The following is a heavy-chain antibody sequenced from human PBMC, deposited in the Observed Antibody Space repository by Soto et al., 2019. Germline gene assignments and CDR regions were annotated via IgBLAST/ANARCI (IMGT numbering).Heavy chain of an antibody. CDR3: ARGGQYCSSTSCYGLYFDY. Sequence: ASVKVSCKASGYTFTCYYRHWVGQAPGQGLEWMGIINPSGGSTSYAQKFQGRVTMTRDTSTSTVYMELSSLRSEDTAVYYCARGGQYCSSTSCYGLYFDYWGQGTLVTVSS. D-gene: IGHD2-2*01. CDR2: INPSGGST. V-gene: IGHV1-46*03. CDR1: GYTFTCYY. J-gene: IGHJ4*02.